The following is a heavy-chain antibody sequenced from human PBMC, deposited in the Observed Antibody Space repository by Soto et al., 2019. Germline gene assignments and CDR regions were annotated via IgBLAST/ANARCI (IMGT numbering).Heavy chain of an antibody. CDR3: EKDHKLLHLGNLCVDY. CDR1: GFTFDDYA. CDR2: ISCNSGSI. D-gene: IGHD3-16*01. V-gene: IGHV3-9*01. J-gene: IGHJ4*02. Sequence: EVQLVESGGGLVQPGRSLRLSCAASGFTFDDYAMHWVRQAPGKGLEWGSGISCNSGSIGYADSVKGRFTISRDNAKNTLYLQMNQLSADDTAMNYCEKDHKLLHLGNLCVDYWGQGSLVTVS.